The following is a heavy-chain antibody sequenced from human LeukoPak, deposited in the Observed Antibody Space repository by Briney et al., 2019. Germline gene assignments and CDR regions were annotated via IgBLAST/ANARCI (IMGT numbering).Heavy chain of an antibody. V-gene: IGHV1-2*02. D-gene: IGHD4-17*01. Sequence: GASVKVSCKASGYTLTDYYMHWVRQAPGQGLEWMGWINPNSGDTNSAQKFQGRVTMTRDTSISTAYLLWSSLRASDSGMYYCARAYNGDFRWDYWGQGTLVTVSS. J-gene: IGHJ4*02. CDR1: GYTLTDYY. CDR3: ARAYNGDFRWDY. CDR2: INPNSGDT.